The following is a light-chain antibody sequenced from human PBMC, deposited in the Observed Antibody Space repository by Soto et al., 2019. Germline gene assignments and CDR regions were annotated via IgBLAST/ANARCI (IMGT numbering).Light chain of an antibody. V-gene: IGLV2-14*01. J-gene: IGLJ1*01. Sequence: QSVLTQPASVSGSPGQSITISCTGTSSDVGGYNFVSWYQQHPGKAPKFMIYEVNNRPSGVSNRFSGSKSGNTASLTISGLQAEDEADYYCYSYTSSSTLVFGTGTKVTVL. CDR3: YSYTSSSTLV. CDR2: EVN. CDR1: SSDVGGYNF.